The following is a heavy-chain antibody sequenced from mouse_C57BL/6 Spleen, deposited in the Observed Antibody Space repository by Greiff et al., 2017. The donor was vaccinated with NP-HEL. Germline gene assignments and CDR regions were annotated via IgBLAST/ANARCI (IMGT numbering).Heavy chain of an antibody. CDR1: GYSFTGYY. CDR2: INPSTGGT. D-gene: IGHD3-1*01. J-gene: IGHJ1*03. V-gene: IGHV1-42*01. Sequence: EVQLQQSGPELVKPGASVKISCKASGYSFTGYYMNWVKQSPEKSLEWIGEINPSTGGTTYNQKFKAKATLTVDKSSSTAYMQLKSLTSEDSAVYYCARSEFGYWYFDVWGTGTTVTVSS. CDR3: ARSEFGYWYFDV.